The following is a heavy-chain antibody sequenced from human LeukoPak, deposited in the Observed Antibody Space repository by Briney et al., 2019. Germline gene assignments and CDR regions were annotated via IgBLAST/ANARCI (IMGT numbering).Heavy chain of an antibody. CDR3: ARGSGYSYGPDY. V-gene: IGHV4-59*01. CDR2: IYHSGST. D-gene: IGHD5-18*01. CDR1: GGSISSYY. Sequence: PSETLSLTCTVSGGSISSYYWGWVRQPPGKGLEWIGYIYHSGSTNYNPSLKSRVTISVDTSKNHFSLMQSSLTAADTAVYYCARGSGYSYGPDYWGQGTLVTVSS. J-gene: IGHJ4*02.